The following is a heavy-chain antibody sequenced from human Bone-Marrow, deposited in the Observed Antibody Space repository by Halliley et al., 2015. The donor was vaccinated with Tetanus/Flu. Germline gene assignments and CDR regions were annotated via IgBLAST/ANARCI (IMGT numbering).Heavy chain of an antibody. CDR3: ARGTGSAADV. V-gene: IGHV4-59*01. Sequence: TLSLTCSVSGDSISGDYWNWIRQPPGKGLEWTANIYYTGNTNSNPSLKSRVTISVDTSKNQFYLYLNSVTAAAAAVYYCARGTGSAADVGGQGALVIASS. J-gene: IGHJ1*01. CDR2: IYYTGNT. D-gene: IGHD3-10*01. CDR1: GDSISGDY.